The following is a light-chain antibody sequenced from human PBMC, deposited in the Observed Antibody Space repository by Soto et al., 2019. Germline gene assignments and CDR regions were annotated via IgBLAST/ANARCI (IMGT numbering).Light chain of an antibody. Sequence: EIVVTQSPATLSLSPGERATLSCRASQTVSNYLAWYQQKPGQAPRLLIYDASIRATGIPARFSGSGSGTDFTLTISSLEPEDFAVYYCQQRSNWPPITFGQGTRLEIK. V-gene: IGKV3-11*01. CDR1: QTVSNY. J-gene: IGKJ5*01. CDR2: DAS. CDR3: QQRSNWPPIT.